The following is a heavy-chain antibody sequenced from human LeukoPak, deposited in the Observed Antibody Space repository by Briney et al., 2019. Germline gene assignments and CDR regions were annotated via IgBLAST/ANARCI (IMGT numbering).Heavy chain of an antibody. D-gene: IGHD4-17*01. CDR3: ARDLDYGAFDH. J-gene: IGHJ4*02. Sequence: PGRSLRLSCAASGFTFSSYEMNWVRQAPGKGLEWLSYISTSGNIIYYADSVKGRFTISRDNTKSSVYLQMNSLRAEDTAVYYCARDLDYGAFDHWGQGTLVTVSS. CDR2: ISTSGNII. V-gene: IGHV3-48*03. CDR1: GFTFSSYE.